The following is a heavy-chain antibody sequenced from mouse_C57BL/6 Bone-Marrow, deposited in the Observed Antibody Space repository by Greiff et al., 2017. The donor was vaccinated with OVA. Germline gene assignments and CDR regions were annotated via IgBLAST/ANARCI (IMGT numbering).Heavy chain of an antibody. CDR3: ARRGTTVVATDYAMDY. Sequence: QVQLKESGPELVKPGASVKISCKASGYAFSSSWMNWVKQRPGKGLEWIGRIYPGDGDTNYNGKFKGKATLTADKSSSTAYMQLSSLTSEDSAVYFCARRGTTVVATDYAMDYWGQGTSVTVSS. J-gene: IGHJ4*01. D-gene: IGHD1-1*01. CDR1: GYAFSSSW. V-gene: IGHV1-82*01. CDR2: IYPGDGDT.